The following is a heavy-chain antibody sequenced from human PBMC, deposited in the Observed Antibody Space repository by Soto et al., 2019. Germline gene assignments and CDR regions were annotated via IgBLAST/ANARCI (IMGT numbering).Heavy chain of an antibody. CDR2: ISGSGGST. CDR3: AKGNPPWERRRIRFLDPHAFDI. J-gene: IGHJ3*02. Sequence: EVQLLESGGGLVQPGGSLRLSCAASGFTFSSYAMSWVRQAPGKGLEWVSAISGSGGSTYYADSVKGRFTISRDNSKNTLSLQMNSLRAEDTAVYYCAKGNPPWERRRIRFLDPHAFDIWGQGTMVTVSS. V-gene: IGHV3-23*01. CDR1: GFTFSSYA. D-gene: IGHD3-3*01.